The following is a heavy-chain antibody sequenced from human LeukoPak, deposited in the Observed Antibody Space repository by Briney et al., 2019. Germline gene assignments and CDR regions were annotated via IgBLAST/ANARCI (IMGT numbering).Heavy chain of an antibody. J-gene: IGHJ4*02. D-gene: IGHD3-22*01. Sequence: GGSLRLSCAASGFTFSNAWMSWVRQAPGKGLEWVSSIGSSNTYIYYADSVKGRFTISRDDAKNSLYLQMNSLRAEDTAVYYCARLLDSTGYYHFDYWGQGTLVTVSS. CDR1: GFTFSNAW. V-gene: IGHV3-21*01. CDR2: IGSSNTYI. CDR3: ARLLDSTGYYHFDY.